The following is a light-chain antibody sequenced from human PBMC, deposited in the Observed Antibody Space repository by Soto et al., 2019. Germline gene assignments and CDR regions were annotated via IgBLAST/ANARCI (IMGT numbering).Light chain of an antibody. J-gene: IGLJ2*01. CDR2: EVS. Sequence: QSALTQPPSASGSPGMSVTLSCSGTDNDVGRYDYVSWYQQHPGKAPKLLIYEVSKRPSGVPDRFSASKSGNTASLTVSGLQGEDEADYYCMSYVGGNSVAFGGGTK. CDR3: MSYVGGNSVA. V-gene: IGLV2-8*01. CDR1: DNDVGRYDY.